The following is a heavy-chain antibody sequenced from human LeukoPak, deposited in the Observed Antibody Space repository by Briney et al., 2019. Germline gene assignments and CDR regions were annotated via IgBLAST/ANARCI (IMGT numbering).Heavy chain of an antibody. CDR3: ARAGSGWYLREFDY. CDR2: INPNSGGT. CDR1: GYTFTGYY. D-gene: IGHD6-19*01. V-gene: IGHV1-2*02. J-gene: IGHJ4*02. Sequence: ASVKVSCKASGYTFTGYYMHWVRQAPGQGLEWMGWINPNSGGTNYAQKFQGGVTMTRDTSISTAYMELSRLRSDDTAVYYCARAGSGWYLREFDYWGQGTLVTVSS.